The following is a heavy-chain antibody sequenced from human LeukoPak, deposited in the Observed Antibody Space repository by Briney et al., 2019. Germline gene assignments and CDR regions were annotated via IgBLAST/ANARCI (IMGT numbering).Heavy chain of an antibody. CDR2: IKEDGSDK. CDR3: GTSRDTAIEM. D-gene: IGHD5-18*01. Sequence: GESLKISCAASGFMFTSYWMTWVRQAPGKGLEWVANIKEDGSDKYYADSVKGRSTISRDNAKRSVYLQMNSLRAEDTAVYYCGTSRDTAIEMGGQGTLVTVSS. CDR1: GFMFTSYW. J-gene: IGHJ4*02. V-gene: IGHV3-7*01.